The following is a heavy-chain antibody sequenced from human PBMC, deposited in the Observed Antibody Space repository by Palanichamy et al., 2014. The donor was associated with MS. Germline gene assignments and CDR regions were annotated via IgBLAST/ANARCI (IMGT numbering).Heavy chain of an antibody. V-gene: IGHV3-30-3*01. CDR1: GFTFSSYA. Sequence: QVQLAESGGGVVQPGRSLRLSCAASGFTFSSYAMHWVRQAPGKGLEWVAVISFDGSNKYYADSVKGRITISRDNSKNTVYLQMNSLRPEDTALYYCARDPYSRSSGWFDPWSQGTLVTVSS. CDR3: ARDPYSRSSGWFDP. J-gene: IGHJ5*02. CDR2: ISFDGSNK. D-gene: IGHD6-6*01.